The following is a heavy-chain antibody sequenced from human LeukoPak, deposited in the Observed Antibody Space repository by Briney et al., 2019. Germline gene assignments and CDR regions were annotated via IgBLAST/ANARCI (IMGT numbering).Heavy chain of an antibody. Sequence: SETLSLTCTVSGDSISSRGYYWRWNRQHPAKGLDWIAYIYYSATPYYNPSLKSRVTISVDTSKNQFSLKLSSVTAAGTAVYYCARGEVRFLDWQRNWFDPWGQGSLVTVSS. D-gene: IGHD3-3*01. CDR2: IYYSATP. CDR3: ARGEVRFLDWQRNWFDP. J-gene: IGHJ5*02. CDR1: GDSISSRGYY. V-gene: IGHV4-31*03.